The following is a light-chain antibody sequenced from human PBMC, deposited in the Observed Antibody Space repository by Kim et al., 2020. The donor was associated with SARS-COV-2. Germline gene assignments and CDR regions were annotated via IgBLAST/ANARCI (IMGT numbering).Light chain of an antibody. CDR2: EVS. J-gene: IGLJ2*01. CDR3: CSYAGSYTLI. Sequence: GQSVTIACTGTSSDVGASKYVSWYQQHPGKAPKVIIYEVSNRPSGVPDRISGSKSGNTASLTISGLQAEDEADYYCCSYAGSYTLIFGGGTQLTVL. V-gene: IGLV2-11*01. CDR1: SSDVGASKY.